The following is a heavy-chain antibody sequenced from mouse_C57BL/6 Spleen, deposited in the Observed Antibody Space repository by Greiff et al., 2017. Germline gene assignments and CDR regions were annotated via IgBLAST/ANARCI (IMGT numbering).Heavy chain of an antibody. V-gene: IGHV5-17*01. D-gene: IGHD1-1*01. CDR2: ISSGSSTI. CDR1: GFTFSDYG. CDR3: ARGTVAAY. J-gene: IGHJ3*01. Sequence: EVKVVESGGGLVKPGGSLKLSCAASGFTFSDYGMHWVRQAPEKGLEWVAYISSGSSTIYYADTVKGRFTISRDNAKNTLFLQMTSLRSENTAMYYCARGTVAAYWGQGTLVTVSA.